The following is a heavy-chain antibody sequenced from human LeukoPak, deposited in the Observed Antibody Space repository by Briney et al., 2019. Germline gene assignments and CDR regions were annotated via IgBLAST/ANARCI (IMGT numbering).Heavy chain of an antibody. J-gene: IGHJ4*02. Sequence: ASVKVSCKASGYTFTGYYMHWVRQAPGQGLEWMGWINPNSGGTNYAQKFQGRVTMTRDTSISTAYMEQSRLRSDDTAVYYCARARRYSSSWYDYWGQGTLVTVPS. V-gene: IGHV1-2*02. CDR3: ARARRYSSSWYDY. D-gene: IGHD6-13*01. CDR1: GYTFTGYY. CDR2: INPNSGGT.